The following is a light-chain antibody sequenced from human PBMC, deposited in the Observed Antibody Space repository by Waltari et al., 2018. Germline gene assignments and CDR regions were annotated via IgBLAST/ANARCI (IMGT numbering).Light chain of an antibody. CDR1: QSISSW. CDR3: QHYSSYPPT. V-gene: IGKV1-5*03. J-gene: IGKJ4*01. Sequence: DIQMTQSPSTLSASVGDRVTITCRISQSISSWLAWYQQKPGKAPKLLIYQASSLERDVPSRFSGSGSGTEFTLTISSLQPDDFATFYCQHYSSYPPTFGGGTKVEIK. CDR2: QAS.